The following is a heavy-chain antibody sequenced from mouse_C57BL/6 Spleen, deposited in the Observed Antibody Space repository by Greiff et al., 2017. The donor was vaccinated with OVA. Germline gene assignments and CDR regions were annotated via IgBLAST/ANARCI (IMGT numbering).Heavy chain of an antibody. V-gene: IGHV1-61*01. CDR3: ATLYGNLGGYFDY. CDR1: GYTFTSYW. D-gene: IGHD2-1*01. J-gene: IGHJ2*01. Sequence: QVQLQQPGAELVRPGSSVKLSCKASGYTFTSYWMDWVKQRPGQGLEWIGNIYPSDSETHYNQKFKDKATLTVDKSSSTAYMQLSSLTSEDSAVYYCATLYGNLGGYFDYWGQGTTLTVSS. CDR2: IYPSDSET.